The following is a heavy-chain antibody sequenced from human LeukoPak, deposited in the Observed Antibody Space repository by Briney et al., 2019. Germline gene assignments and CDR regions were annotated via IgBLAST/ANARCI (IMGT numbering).Heavy chain of an antibody. CDR2: INHSGST. D-gene: IGHD1-26*01. V-gene: IGHV4-34*01. CDR1: GGSFSGYY. CDR3: ARENGWEPRSIQKYFQH. Sequence: SETLSLTCAVYGGSFSGYYWSWIRQPPGKGLEWIGEINHSGSTNYNPSLKSRVTISVDTSKNQFSLKLSSVTAADTAVYYCARENGWEPRSIQKYFQHWGQGTLVTVSS. J-gene: IGHJ1*01.